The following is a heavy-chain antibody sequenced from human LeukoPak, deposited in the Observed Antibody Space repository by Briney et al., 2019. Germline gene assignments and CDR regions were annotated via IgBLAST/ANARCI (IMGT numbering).Heavy chain of an antibody. J-gene: IGHJ4*02. V-gene: IGHV3-21*01. CDR2: ISSSSSYI. CDR3: ARDTGDDYVWGSYRYMVYFDY. D-gene: IGHD3-16*02. CDR1: GFTFSSYS. Sequence: GGSLRLSCAASGFTFSSYSMNWVRQAPGTGLEWVSSISSSSSYIYYADSVKGRFTISRDNAKNSLYLQMNSLRAEDTAVYYCARDTGDDYVWGSYRYMVYFDYWGQGTLVTVSS.